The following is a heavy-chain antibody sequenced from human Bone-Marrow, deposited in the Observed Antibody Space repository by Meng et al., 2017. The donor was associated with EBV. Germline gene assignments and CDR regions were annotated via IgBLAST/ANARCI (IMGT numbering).Heavy chain of an antibody. V-gene: IGHV1-69*06. CDR2: IIPFCRTT. J-gene: IGHJ5*02. Sequence: HGQLMEYGAEERRPRSSRKVSCEVAGHCFTPYLINAVSPTPGQCLGWMRGIIPFCRTTTHAQTLQDRVTTTADKSTTTSYIELGGLSSQDTAIYYWAVHLRMTTEMPWGKETLVTVSS. CDR1: GHCFTPYL. D-gene: IGHD4-11*01. CDR3: AVHLRMTTEMP.